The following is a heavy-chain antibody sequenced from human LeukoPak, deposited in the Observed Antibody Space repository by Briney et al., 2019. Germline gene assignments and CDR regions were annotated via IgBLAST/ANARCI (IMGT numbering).Heavy chain of an antibody. CDR2: IRSRVLNYAT. J-gene: IGHJ4*02. CDR3: VGMSDESYLD. CDR1: GFTFSRSA. Sequence: GGSLRLSCAASGFTFSRSAMHWVRQASGKGLEWVGRIRSRVLNYATEYAASVRGRFSISRDDSENTAFLHMNSLKTDDTAVYYCVGMSDESYLDWGQGTLVTVSS. V-gene: IGHV3-73*01. D-gene: IGHD1-26*01.